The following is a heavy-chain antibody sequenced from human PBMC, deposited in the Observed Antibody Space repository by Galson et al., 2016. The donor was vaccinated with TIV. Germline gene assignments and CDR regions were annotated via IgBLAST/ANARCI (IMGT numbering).Heavy chain of an antibody. CDR2: IYYSGST. CDR1: GGSMSGGGYY. Sequence: TLSLTCSVSGGSMSGGGYYWNWIRQPPGKGLECIGHIYYSGSTYYNPTLKRRVVISVDTSKNQFSLRVTSVTAADTAVYYCSRGTPAARLRATKLGDDVDNWGQGTKVAVSS. D-gene: IGHD5-24*01. J-gene: IGHJ3*02. CDR3: SRGTPAARLRATKLGDDVDN. V-gene: IGHV4-30-4*01.